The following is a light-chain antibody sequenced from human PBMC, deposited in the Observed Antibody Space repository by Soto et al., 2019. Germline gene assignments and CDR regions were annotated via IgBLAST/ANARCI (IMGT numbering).Light chain of an antibody. V-gene: IGKV3-15*01. CDR2: GAS. Sequence: EIVMTQSPATLSVSPEERATLSCRASQSVSSNLAWYQHKPGQAPRLLIYGASTRATGIPARFSGSGSGTEFTLTISSLQSEDFAVYYCQHYNNWPPLTFGGGTKVEIK. CDR1: QSVSSN. CDR3: QHYNNWPPLT. J-gene: IGKJ4*01.